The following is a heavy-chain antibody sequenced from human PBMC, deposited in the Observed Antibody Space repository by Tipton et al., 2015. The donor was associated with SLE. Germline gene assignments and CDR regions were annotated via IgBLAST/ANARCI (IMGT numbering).Heavy chain of an antibody. CDR3: ARVYSSSHPDV. CDR2: VSYSGIT. D-gene: IGHD6-13*01. Sequence: TLSLTCTVSGGSISNYYWSWIRQPPGKGLEWVGYVSYSGITNYNPSLKSRVTISVDTSKNQFSLRLTSVTAADTAMYYCARVYSSSHPDVWGKGTTVTVSS. CDR1: GGSISNYY. J-gene: IGHJ6*04. V-gene: IGHV4-59*01.